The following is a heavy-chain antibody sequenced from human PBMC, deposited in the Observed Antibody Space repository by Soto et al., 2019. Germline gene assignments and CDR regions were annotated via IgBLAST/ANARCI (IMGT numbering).Heavy chain of an antibody. Sequence: QVQLVESGGGVVQPGRSLRLSCAASGFTFSSYGMHWVRQAPGKGLEWVAVISYDGSNKYYADSVKGRFTISRDNYKSTLYLQMNSLRAEDTAVYYCAIFGGWGSGLYYYYYGMDVWGQGTTVTVSS. CDR1: GFTFSSYG. CDR2: ISYDGSNK. V-gene: IGHV3-30*03. CDR3: AIFGGWGSGLYYYYYGMDV. J-gene: IGHJ6*02. D-gene: IGHD5-12*01.